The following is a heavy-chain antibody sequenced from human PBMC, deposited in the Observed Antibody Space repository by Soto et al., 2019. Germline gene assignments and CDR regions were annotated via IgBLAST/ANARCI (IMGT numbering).Heavy chain of an antibody. J-gene: IGHJ4*02. CDR1: VFTFSEYY. D-gene: IGHD3-10*01. CDR3: ASDPYYYASYY. CDR2: ISSSGSTI. Sequence: PGGSLRLYCAASVFTFSEYYMTWIRQAPGKGLEWISYISSSGSTIYYTDSVKGRFTVSRDNAKNSLYLQMNSLRGDDTAIYYCASDPYYYASYYWGQGTLVTVSS. V-gene: IGHV3-11*01.